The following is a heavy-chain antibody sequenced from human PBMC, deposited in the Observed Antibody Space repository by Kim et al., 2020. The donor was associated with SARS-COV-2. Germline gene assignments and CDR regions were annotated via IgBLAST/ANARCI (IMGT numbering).Heavy chain of an antibody. CDR3: ARDRGAYDLNAYDI. Sequence: SETLSLTCAVSGGSISSSNWWSWVRQPPGKGLEWIGEIYHSGGTNYNPSLKSRLTISVDVSRNQFSLKLSSVTAADTAVYYCARDRGAYDLNAYDIWGQGTMVTVSS. J-gene: IGHJ3*02. V-gene: IGHV4-4*02. CDR2: IYHSGGT. D-gene: IGHD5-12*01. CDR1: GGSISSSNW.